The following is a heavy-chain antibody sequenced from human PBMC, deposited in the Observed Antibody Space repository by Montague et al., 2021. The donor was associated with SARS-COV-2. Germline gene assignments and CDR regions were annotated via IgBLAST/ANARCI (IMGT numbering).Heavy chain of an antibody. Sequence: PALVKPTQTLTLTGTLSGFSLSTSGMRASWIRQPPGKALEWLARSDWXXXKFYSTSLKTRLTISKDTSKNQVVLTMTNMDPVDTATYYCARSYYDILTNYYDAFDIWGQGTMVTVSS. CDR1: GFSLSTSGMR. V-gene: IGHV2-70*04. CDR2: SDWXXXK. D-gene: IGHD3-9*01. J-gene: IGHJ3*02. CDR3: ARSYYDILTNYYDAFDI.